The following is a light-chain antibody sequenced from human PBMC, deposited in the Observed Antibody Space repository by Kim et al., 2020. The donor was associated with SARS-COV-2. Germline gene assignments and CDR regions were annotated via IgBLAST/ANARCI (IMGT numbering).Light chain of an antibody. CDR2: EVS. Sequence: GQSITNSCTGTSSDIGGYNDVAWYQHHPGKAPKLMIYEVSKRPSGVSNRFSGSKSGNTASLTISGLQAEDEADYYCSSYTSSSTRVFGGGTKLTVL. CDR3: SSYTSSSTRV. V-gene: IGLV2-14*01. CDR1: SSDIGGYND. J-gene: IGLJ3*02.